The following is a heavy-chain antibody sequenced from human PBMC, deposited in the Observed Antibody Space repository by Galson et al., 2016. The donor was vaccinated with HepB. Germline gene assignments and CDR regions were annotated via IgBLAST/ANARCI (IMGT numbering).Heavy chain of an antibody. J-gene: IGHJ4*02. CDR3: ARFSDYGDYGFDY. CDR1: GGSISSGGYY. CDR2: IYYSGST. Sequence: LSLTCTVSGGSISSGGYYWSWIRQHPGKGLEWIGYIYYSGSTYYNPSLKSRVTISVDTSKNQFSLKLSSVTAADTAVYYCARFSDYGDYGFDYWGQGTLVTVSS. D-gene: IGHD4-17*01. V-gene: IGHV4-31*03.